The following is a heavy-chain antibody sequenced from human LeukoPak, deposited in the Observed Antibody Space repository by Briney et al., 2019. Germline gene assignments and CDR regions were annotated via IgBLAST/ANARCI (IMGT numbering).Heavy chain of an antibody. V-gene: IGHV1-2*04. J-gene: IGHJ4*02. CDR3: ARGRYYYDSSGYLDY. CDR2: INPNSGGT. Sequence: GASVKVSCKASGYTFTGYYMHWVRQAPGQGLEWMGWINPNSGGTNYAQKFQGWVTMTRDTSISTAYMELSRLRSDDTAVYYCARGRYYYDSSGYLDYWGQGTLVTVSS. D-gene: IGHD3-22*01. CDR1: GYTFTGYY.